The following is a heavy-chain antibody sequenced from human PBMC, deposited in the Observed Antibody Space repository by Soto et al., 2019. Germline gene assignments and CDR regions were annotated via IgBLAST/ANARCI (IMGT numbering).Heavy chain of an antibody. D-gene: IGHD3-22*01. CDR1: GGTFSSYA. J-gene: IGHJ1*01. CDR3: ASPQSGYKYFQH. CDR2: IIPIFGTA. V-gene: IGHV1-69*13. Sequence: SVKVSCKASGGTFSSYAISWVRQAPGQGLEWMGGIIPIFGTANYAQKFQGRVTITADESTSTAYMELSSLRSEDTAVYYCASPQSGYKYFQHWGQGTLVTVSS.